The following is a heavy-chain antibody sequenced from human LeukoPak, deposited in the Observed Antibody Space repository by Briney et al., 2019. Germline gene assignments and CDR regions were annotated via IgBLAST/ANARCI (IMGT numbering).Heavy chain of an antibody. D-gene: IGHD3-10*02. CDR2: INPNSGDT. CDR3: ARGPVEAVFGVSTED. V-gene: IGHV1-8*02. J-gene: IGHJ6*02. Sequence: ASVKVSCKASGYTFTGYHMHWVRQAPGQGLEWMGRINPNSGDTGYAQKFQGRVSMTRDTSISTAYMELSSLRSEDTAVYYCARGPVEAVFGVSTEDWGQGTTVTVSS. CDR1: GYTFTGYH.